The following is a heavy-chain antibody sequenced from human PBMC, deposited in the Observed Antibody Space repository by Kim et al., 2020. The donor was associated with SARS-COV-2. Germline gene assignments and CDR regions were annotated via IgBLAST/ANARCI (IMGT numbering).Heavy chain of an antibody. V-gene: IGHV4-34*01. J-gene: IGHJ5*02. CDR2: INHSGST. D-gene: IGHD2-2*03. CDR3: ARRGGYCSSTSCSNWFDP. Sequence: SETLSLTCAVYGWSVSGYYWSWIRQPPGKGLEWIGEINHSGSTNYNPSLKSRVTISVDTSKNQFSLKLSSVTAADTAVYYCARRGGYCSSTSCSNWFDPWGQGTLVTVSS. CDR1: GWSVSGYY.